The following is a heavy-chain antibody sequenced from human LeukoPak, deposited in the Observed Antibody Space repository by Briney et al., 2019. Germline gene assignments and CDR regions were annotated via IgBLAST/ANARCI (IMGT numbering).Heavy chain of an antibody. CDR2: ISWNSGSI. CDR3: AKDMHVWGRGSAFDY. Sequence: GGSLRLSCAASGFTFDDYAMHWVRQAPGKGLEWVSGISWNSGSIGSADSVKGRFTISRDNAKNSLYLQMNSLRAEDTALYYCAKDMHVWGRGSAFDYWGQGTLVTVSS. D-gene: IGHD3-16*01. CDR1: GFTFDDYA. J-gene: IGHJ4*02. V-gene: IGHV3-9*01.